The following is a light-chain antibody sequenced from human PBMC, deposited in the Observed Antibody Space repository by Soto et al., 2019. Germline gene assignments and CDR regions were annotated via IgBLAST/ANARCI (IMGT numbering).Light chain of an antibody. Sequence: DIQLTQSPSSLSASVGDRVTITCRARQSISSALNWYQQKPGKAPKFLIYAASTLQDGVPSRFSGSGSGTDFTLIISGLQPEDFATYYCQQSYSIPTFGGGTKVEIK. CDR2: AAS. V-gene: IGKV1-39*01. CDR1: QSISSA. J-gene: IGKJ4*01. CDR3: QQSYSIPT.